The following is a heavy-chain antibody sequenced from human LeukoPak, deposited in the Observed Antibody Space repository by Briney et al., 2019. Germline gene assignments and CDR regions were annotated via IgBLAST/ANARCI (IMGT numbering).Heavy chain of an antibody. CDR3: ARKGITIFGVVKGLDY. V-gene: IGHV4-38-2*01. Sequence: SETLSLTCAVSGYSISSGYYWGWIRQPPGKGLEWIGSIYHSGSTNYNPSLKSRVTISVDTSKNQFSLKLSSVTAADTAVYYCARKGITIFGVVKGLDYWGQGTLVTVSS. CDR1: GYSISSGYY. J-gene: IGHJ4*02. CDR2: IYHSGST. D-gene: IGHD3-3*01.